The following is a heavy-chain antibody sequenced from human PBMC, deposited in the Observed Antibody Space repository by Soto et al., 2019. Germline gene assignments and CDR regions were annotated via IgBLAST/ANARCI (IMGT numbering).Heavy chain of an antibody. CDR2: VAYDGHTK. D-gene: IGHD3-22*01. V-gene: IGHV3-30*03. CDR3: GTEYDDSRYYITSEY. CDR1: GFTFSTYG. Sequence: QVQLVASGGGVVQPGRSLRLSCAASGFTFSTYGMHWIRQAPGKGLECVAVVAYDGHTKFYADSVTGRFTVSRDNSKSTVYLQLDSLRAEDRAVYYWGTEYDDSRYYITSEYWGQGTLVSVSS. J-gene: IGHJ4*02.